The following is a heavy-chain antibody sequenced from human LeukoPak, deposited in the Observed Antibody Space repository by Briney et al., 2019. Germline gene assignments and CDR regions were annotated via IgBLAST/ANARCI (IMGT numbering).Heavy chain of an antibody. CDR3: AKGSAASRPYYFDY. V-gene: IGHV3-23*01. Sequence: GGSLRLSCAASGFTFSSHAMSWVRQAPGKGLEWVSGISGSGGSTYYADSVKGRFTISRDNSKNTLYLQMNSLRLEDTAVYYCAKGSAASRPYYFDYWGQGTLVTVSS. CDR2: ISGSGGST. CDR1: GFTFSSHA. J-gene: IGHJ4*02. D-gene: IGHD6-25*01.